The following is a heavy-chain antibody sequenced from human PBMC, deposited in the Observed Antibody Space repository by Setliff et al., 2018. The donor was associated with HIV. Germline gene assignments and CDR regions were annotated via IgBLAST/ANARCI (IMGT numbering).Heavy chain of an antibody. CDR1: GGFSDRYF. V-gene: IGHV4-59*08. CDR3: ARHVGYSSSSLDY. CDR2: IYTSDII. D-gene: IGHD6-6*01. J-gene: IGHJ4*02. Sequence: SETLSLTCTVSGGFSDRYFWSWVRQPPGKGLEWIGYIYTSDIIVYNPSLKSRITIPEDTSKRQVNLSLTSVTAADTAVYYCARHVGYSSSSLDYWGQGTLVTVSS.